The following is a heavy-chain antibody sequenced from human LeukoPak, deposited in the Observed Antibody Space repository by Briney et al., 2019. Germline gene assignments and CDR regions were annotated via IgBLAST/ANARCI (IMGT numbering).Heavy chain of an antibody. CDR2: ISGSGGST. CDR1: GFTFSSYA. D-gene: IGHD3-3*01. V-gene: IGHV3-23*01. Sequence: GGSLRLSCAASGFTFSSYAMSWVRQAPGKGLEWVSAISGSGGSTYYADSVKGRFTISRDNSKNTLYLQMNSLRAEDTAVYYCAKDYNNDFWSGYSYFDYWGQGTLVTVSS. CDR3: AKDYNNDFWSGYSYFDY. J-gene: IGHJ4*02.